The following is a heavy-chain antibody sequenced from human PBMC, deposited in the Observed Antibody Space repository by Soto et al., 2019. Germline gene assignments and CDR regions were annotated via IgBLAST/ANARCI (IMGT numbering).Heavy chain of an antibody. CDR1: GYSISSGYY. J-gene: IGHJ5*02. CDR2: IYHSGST. CDR3: AREDWFDP. V-gene: IGHV4-38-2*02. Sequence: SETLSLTCVVSGYSISSGYYWGWIRQPPGKGLEWIGSIYHSGSTYYNSSLKSRVTISVDTSKNQFSLKLSSVTAADTAVYYCAREDWFDPWGQGTLVTVSS.